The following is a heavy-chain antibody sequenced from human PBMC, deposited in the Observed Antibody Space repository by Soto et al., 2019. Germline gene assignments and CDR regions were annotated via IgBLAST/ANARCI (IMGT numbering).Heavy chain of an antibody. V-gene: IGHV3-7*04. D-gene: IGHD1-26*01. CDR2: IKQDETEK. J-gene: IGHJ4*02. CDR3: ARLVSAAANDY. CDR1: GFTFSSYW. Sequence: GGSLRLSCAASGFTFSSYWMSWVRQAPGKGLEWVANIKQDETEKYYVDSVKGRFTISRDNAKNSLYLQMNNLRAEDTAVYYCARLVSAAANDYWGQGTLVTVSS.